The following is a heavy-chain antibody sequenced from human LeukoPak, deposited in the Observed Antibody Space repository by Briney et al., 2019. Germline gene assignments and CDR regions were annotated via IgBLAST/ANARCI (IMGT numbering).Heavy chain of an antibody. CDR3: ARRPRNSGNYDGPSGLDY. V-gene: IGHV4-30-4*01. D-gene: IGHD1-26*01. J-gene: IGHJ4*02. Sequence: SETLSLTCTVSGGSISSGDYYWSWIRQPPGKGLEWIGYIYYSGSTYYNPSLKSRVTISVDTSKNQFSLKLSSVTAADTAVYYCARRPRNSGNYDGPSGLDYWGQGTRVIVSS. CDR1: GGSISSGDYY. CDR2: IYYSGST.